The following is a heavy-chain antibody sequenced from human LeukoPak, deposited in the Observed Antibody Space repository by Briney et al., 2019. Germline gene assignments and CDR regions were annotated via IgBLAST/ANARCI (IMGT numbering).Heavy chain of an antibody. CDR1: GYSFTSYW. J-gene: IGHJ5*02. CDR2: IYPDDSDT. V-gene: IGHV5-51*01. D-gene: IGHD3-10*01. Sequence: GESLKISCQGSGYSFTSYWIVWVRQMPGKGLEWMGIIYPDDSDTRYRPSFQGQVTISVDKSINTAYLQWSSLKASDTAMYYCARQPGAGWFDPWGQGTLVTVSS. CDR3: ARQPGAGWFDP.